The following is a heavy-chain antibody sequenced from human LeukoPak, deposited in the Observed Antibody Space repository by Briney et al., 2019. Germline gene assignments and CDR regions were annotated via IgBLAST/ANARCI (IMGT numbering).Heavy chain of an antibody. J-gene: IGHJ4*02. CDR1: GGSISSYY. V-gene: IGHV4-59*01. CDR2: IYYSGST. Sequence: SETLSLTCTVSGGSISSYYWSWIRQPPGKGLEWIGYIYYSGSTNYNPSLKSRVTISVDTSKNQFSLKLSSVTAADTAVYYCARGGKWEPSDYWGQGTLVTVSS. CDR3: ARGGKWEPSDY. D-gene: IGHD1-26*01.